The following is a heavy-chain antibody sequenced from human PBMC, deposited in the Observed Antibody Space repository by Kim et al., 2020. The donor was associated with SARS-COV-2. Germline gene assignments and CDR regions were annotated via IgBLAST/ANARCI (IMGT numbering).Heavy chain of an antibody. D-gene: IGHD3-3*01. Sequence: GGSLRLSCAASGFTFSSYSMNWVRQAPGKGLEWVSSISSSSSYIYYADSVKGRFTISRDNAKNSLYLQMNSLRAEDTAVYYCARDLVDYDFWSGYWPGGCGMDVWGQGTTVTVSS. V-gene: IGHV3-21*01. CDR3: ARDLVDYDFWSGYWPGGCGMDV. J-gene: IGHJ6*02. CDR2: ISSSSSYI. CDR1: GFTFSSYS.